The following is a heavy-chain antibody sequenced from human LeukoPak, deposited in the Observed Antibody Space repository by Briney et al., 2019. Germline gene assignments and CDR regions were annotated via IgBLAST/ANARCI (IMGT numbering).Heavy chain of an antibody. Sequence: GGSLRLSCAASGFTFSSYSMNWVRQAPGKGLEWVSYISSSSSTIYYADSVKGRFTISRDNAKNSLYLQTNSLRAEDTAVYYCARSQDGSGSYFYYFYIDVWGKGTTV. CDR3: ARSQDGSGSYFYYFYIDV. CDR2: ISSSSSTI. D-gene: IGHD3-10*01. V-gene: IGHV3-48*01. CDR1: GFTFSSYS. J-gene: IGHJ6*03.